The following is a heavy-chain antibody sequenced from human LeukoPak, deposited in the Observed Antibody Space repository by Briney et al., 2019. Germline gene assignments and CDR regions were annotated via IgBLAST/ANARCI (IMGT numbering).Heavy chain of an antibody. V-gene: IGHV4-39*01. CDR2: IYYSGST. Sequence: SETLSLTCTVSGGSISSSSYYWGWIRQPPGKGLEWIGSIYYSGSTYYNPSLKSRVTISVDTSKNQFSLKLSSLTAADTAVYYCARLSLGIGSIGYWGQGTLVTVSS. J-gene: IGHJ4*02. CDR1: GGSISSSSYY. D-gene: IGHD7-27*01. CDR3: ARLSLGIGSIGY.